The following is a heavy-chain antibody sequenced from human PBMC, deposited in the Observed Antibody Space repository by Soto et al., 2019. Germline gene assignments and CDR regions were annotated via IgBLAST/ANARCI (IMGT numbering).Heavy chain of an antibody. J-gene: IGHJ4*02. D-gene: IGHD5-18*01. CDR3: ARDGHDGGYSYGDLDY. Sequence: PGGSLRLSCAASGFSFSTYAMHWVRQAPGKGLEWVALISYNGSNKFYADSVKGRFTISRDNSKNTLYLQMNSLRPEDTAVYYCARDGHDGGYSYGDLDYWGQGTLVTVSS. CDR1: GFSFSTYA. V-gene: IGHV3-30-3*01. CDR2: ISYNGSNK.